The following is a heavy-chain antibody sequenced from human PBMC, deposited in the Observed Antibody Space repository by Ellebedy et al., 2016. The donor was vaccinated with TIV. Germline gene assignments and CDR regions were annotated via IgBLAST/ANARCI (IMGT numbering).Heavy chain of an antibody. D-gene: IGHD3-3*01. Sequence: SETLSLTXSVSGCSISTANWWRWVRQPPEKGLEWIGYIYHSGDTNYNPSLKSRVALSADKSNNQFSLKVTSVTAADTAVYYWARAGFFSDTSGFYVFDEWGRGTQVTVSS. CDR1: GCSISTANW. J-gene: IGHJ4*02. CDR3: ARAGFFSDTSGFYVFDE. CDR2: IYHSGDT. V-gene: IGHV4-4*02.